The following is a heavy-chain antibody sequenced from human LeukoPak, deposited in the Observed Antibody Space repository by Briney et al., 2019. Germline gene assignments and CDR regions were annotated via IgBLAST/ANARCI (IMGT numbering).Heavy chain of an antibody. CDR2: IFYNGGT. D-gene: IGHD6-13*01. J-gene: IGHJ4*02. CDR1: GGSISNYY. CDR3: ARGVYAIAAAGVDY. Sequence: SETLSLICTVSGGSISNYYWSWIRQPPGKGLEWVGYIFYNGGTNYNPSLKSRVTISVDTSKNQFSLKLNSVTAADTAVYYCARGVYAIAAAGVDYWGQGKLVTVSS. V-gene: IGHV4-59*01.